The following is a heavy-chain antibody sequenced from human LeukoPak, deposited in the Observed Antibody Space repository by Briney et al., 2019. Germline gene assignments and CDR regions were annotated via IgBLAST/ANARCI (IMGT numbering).Heavy chain of an antibody. CDR1: GGTFSSYA. CDR3: ARRFKDFYYDFWSGPFWAFDI. D-gene: IGHD3-3*01. J-gene: IGHJ3*02. Sequence: GASVKVSCKASGGTFSSYAISWVRQAPGQGLEWMGWMNPNSGNTGYAQKFQGRVTITRNTSISTAYMELSSLRSEDTAVYYCARRFKDFYYDFWSGPFWAFDIWGQGTMVTVSS. V-gene: IGHV1-8*03. CDR2: MNPNSGNT.